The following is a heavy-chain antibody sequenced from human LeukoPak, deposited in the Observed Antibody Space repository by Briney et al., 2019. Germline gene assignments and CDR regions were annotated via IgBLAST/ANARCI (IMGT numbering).Heavy chain of an antibody. J-gene: IGHJ4*02. Sequence: GGSLRLSCAASGFTFSSYAMHWVRQAPGKGLEWVAVISYDGSNKYYADSVKGRFTISRDNSKNTLYLQMNSLRAEDTAVYYCARESSQGATVDYWGQGTLVTVSS. V-gene: IGHV3-30-3*01. D-gene: IGHD1-26*01. CDR2: ISYDGSNK. CDR3: ARESSQGATVDY. CDR1: GFTFSSYA.